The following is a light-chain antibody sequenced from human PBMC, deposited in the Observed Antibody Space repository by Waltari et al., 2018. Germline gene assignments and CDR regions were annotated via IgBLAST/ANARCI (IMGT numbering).Light chain of an antibody. V-gene: IGLV1-47*01. J-gene: IGLJ2*01. CDR3: AAWVDSLSGHVV. CDR2: RNN. Sequence: QSVLTQPPSASGTPGQRVTISCSGSSSNIGSNYVYWYQQLPGTAPKLLIYRNNKRPSGVPDRFSGSKSGTSASLAISGLRSEDEADYYCAAWVDSLSGHVVFGGGTKLTVL. CDR1: SSNIGSNY.